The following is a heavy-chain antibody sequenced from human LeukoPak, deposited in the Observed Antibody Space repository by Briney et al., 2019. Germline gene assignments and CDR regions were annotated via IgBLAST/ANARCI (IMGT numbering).Heavy chain of an antibody. CDR1: GFAFGGYA. CDR2: FFGSGGSA. D-gene: IGHD2-15*01. J-gene: IGHJ4*02. V-gene: IGHV3-23*01. CDR3: AKTTVGYSSGRFPGWPADY. Sequence: GGSLRPSCQASGFAFGGYAMYWVGQAPGKDLEWVSGFFGSGGSAHYADSVKGRFTISRDNSKNTVYLEMNSLGVEDTAVYYCAKTTVGYSSGRFPGWPADYWGQGTLVTVSS.